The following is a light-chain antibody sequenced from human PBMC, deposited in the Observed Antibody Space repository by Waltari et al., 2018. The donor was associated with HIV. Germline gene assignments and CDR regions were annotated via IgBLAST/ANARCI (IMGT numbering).Light chain of an antibody. V-gene: IGKV3-20*01. J-gene: IGKJ2*01. Sequence: EIVLTQSPGTLSLSPGERATLSCRASQSVSSSHLAWYQQTPGLPPRLLIYGASSRATGIPDRFGGSGSGTDFTFTISRLEPEDFAVYYCQQYGTSPYTFGQGTKLEIK. CDR2: GAS. CDR3: QQYGTSPYT. CDR1: QSVSSSH.